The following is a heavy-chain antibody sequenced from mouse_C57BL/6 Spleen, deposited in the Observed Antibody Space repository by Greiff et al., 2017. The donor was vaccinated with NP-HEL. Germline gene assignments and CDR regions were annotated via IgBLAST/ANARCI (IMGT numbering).Heavy chain of an antibody. D-gene: IGHD1-1*01. CDR1: GYSITSGYY. Sequence: VQLKESGPGLVKPSQSLSLTCSVTGYSITSGYYWNWIRQFPGNKLEWMGYISYDGSNNYNPSLKNRISITRDTSKNQFFLKLNSVTTEDTATYYCARDSYGSFLDYWGQGTTLTVSS. J-gene: IGHJ2*01. V-gene: IGHV3-6*01. CDR2: ISYDGSN. CDR3: ARDSYGSFLDY.